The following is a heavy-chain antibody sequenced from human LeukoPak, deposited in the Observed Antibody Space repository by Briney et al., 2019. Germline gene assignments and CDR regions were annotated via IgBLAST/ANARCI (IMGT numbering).Heavy chain of an antibody. J-gene: IGHJ3*02. V-gene: IGHV3-53*01. D-gene: IGHD7-27*01. CDR2: TYSVGNT. CDR3: ARGNWGENDAFDI. Sequence: GGSLRLSCEASGFTVTSNYMTWVRQAPGKGLEWVSVTYSVGNTYYTDFVKGRFTISRDNSKNTLFLQMNSLRAEDTAVYYCARGNWGENDAFDIWGQGAMVTVSS. CDR1: GFTVTSNY.